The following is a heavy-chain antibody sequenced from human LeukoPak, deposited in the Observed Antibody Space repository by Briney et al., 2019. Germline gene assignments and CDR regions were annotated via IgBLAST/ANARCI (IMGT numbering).Heavy chain of an antibody. CDR2: IWYGGSNK. V-gene: IGHV3-33*01. CDR1: GFTFSSYG. D-gene: IGHD6-19*01. CDR3: ATNSIAVAGSVDY. Sequence: PGRSLRLSCAASGFTFSSYGMHWVRQAPGKGLEWVAVIWYGGSNKYYADSVKGRFTISRDNSKNTLYLQMNSLRAEDTAVYYCATNSIAVAGSVDYWGQGTLVTVSS. J-gene: IGHJ4*02.